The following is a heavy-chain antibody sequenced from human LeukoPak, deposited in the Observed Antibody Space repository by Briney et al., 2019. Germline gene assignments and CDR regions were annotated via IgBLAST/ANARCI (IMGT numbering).Heavy chain of an antibody. CDR1: GGSISSSNYY. J-gene: IGHJ4*02. Sequence: PSETLSLTCTVSGGSISSSNYYWGWIRQPPGRGLEWIGSIFYSGSTYYNTSLKSRVTISVDTSKNQFSLKLSSVTAADTAVYYCARDLYDSSGYYFDYWGQGTLVTVSS. V-gene: IGHV4-39*07. D-gene: IGHD3-22*01. CDR2: IFYSGST. CDR3: ARDLYDSSGYYFDY.